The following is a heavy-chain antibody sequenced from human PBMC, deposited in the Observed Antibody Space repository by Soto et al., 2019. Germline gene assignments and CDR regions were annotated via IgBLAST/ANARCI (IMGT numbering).Heavy chain of an antibody. D-gene: IGHD6-13*01. CDR3: ARTSAAGKYYSGMDV. J-gene: IGHJ6*02. CDR1: GYSFTSYW. Sequence: GESLKISCKGSGYSFTSYWIGWVRQMPGKGLEWMGIIYPGDSDTRYSPSFQGQVTISADKSISTAYLQWSSLKASDTAMYYCARTSAAGKYYSGMDVWGQETTVTVSS. CDR2: IYPGDSDT. V-gene: IGHV5-51*01.